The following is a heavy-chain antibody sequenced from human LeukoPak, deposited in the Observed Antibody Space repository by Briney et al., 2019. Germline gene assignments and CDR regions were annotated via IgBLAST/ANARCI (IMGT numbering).Heavy chain of an antibody. CDR2: INTDGTII. CDR3: ARKRPNYFDY. Sequence: GGSLRLSCAASGFTFSSYWMHWVRQTPGRGLVWVARINTDGTIIDYADSVQGRFTISRDNAKNTLYLQMNSLRAEDTALYYCARKRPNYFDYWGQGTLVTVSS. CDR1: GFTFSSYW. V-gene: IGHV3-74*01. J-gene: IGHJ4*02.